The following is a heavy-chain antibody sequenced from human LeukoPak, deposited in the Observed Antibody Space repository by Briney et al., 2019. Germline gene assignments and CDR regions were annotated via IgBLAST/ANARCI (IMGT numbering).Heavy chain of an antibody. V-gene: IGHV3-11*01. D-gene: IGHD3-10*01. CDR3: ARDWYYGSGSYLGY. Sequence: PGGSLRLSCAASGFTFSDYYMSWIRQAPGKGLEWISYISSSGSTIYYADSVKGRFTISRDNAKNSLYLQMNSLRAEDTAVYYCARDWYYGSGSYLGYWGQGTLVTVSS. J-gene: IGHJ4*02. CDR1: GFTFSDYY. CDR2: ISSSGSTI.